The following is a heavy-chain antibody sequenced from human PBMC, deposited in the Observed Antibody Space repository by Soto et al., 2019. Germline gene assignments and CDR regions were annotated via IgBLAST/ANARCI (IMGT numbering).Heavy chain of an antibody. Sequence: QLQLQESGPGLVNPSETLSLTCTVSGGSISTSSYYWGWIRQPPGKGLEWIGSISYSGSTYYNPSLKSRVTMSVDTSKNQFSLKLTSVTAADTAVYYCARRRYSVGWSTNWFDPWGQGTLVTVSS. CDR1: GGSISTSSYY. V-gene: IGHV4-39*01. CDR3: ARRRYSVGWSTNWFDP. CDR2: ISYSGST. D-gene: IGHD6-19*01. J-gene: IGHJ5*02.